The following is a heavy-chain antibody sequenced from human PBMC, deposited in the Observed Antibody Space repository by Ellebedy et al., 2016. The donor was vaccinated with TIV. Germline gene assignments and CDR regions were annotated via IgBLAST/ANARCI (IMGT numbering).Heavy chain of an antibody. J-gene: IGHJ4*02. CDR2: VFPGNSDT. CDR1: GYSFTSHW. CDR3: ARGSYGSGGGCYFDS. V-gene: IGHV5-51*01. D-gene: IGHD3-10*01. Sequence: GESLKISXKASGYSFTSHWIGWVRQMPGKGLEYMGIVFPGNSDTRYSPSFQGQVTISADKSISTAYLQWSSLQASDTAIYFCARGSYGSGGGCYFDSWGQGTLVTVSS.